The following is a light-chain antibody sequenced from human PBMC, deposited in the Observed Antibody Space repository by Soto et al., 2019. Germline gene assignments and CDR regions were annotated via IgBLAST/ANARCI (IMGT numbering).Light chain of an antibody. CDR2: EVN. J-gene: IGLJ2*01. Sequence: QSALTQPPSVSGSPGQSVTISCTGTSSDIGSYNRVSWYQQPPGTAPKLIIYEVNNRPSGVPDRFSGSKSGNTASLTISGRQAEDEADYYCMSYASRVTVVFGGGTKLTVL. V-gene: IGLV2-18*02. CDR3: MSYASRVTVV. CDR1: SSDIGSYNR.